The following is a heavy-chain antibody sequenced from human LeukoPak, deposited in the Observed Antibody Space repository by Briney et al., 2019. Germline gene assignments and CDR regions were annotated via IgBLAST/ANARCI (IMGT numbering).Heavy chain of an antibody. CDR1: GGSISSSSYY. J-gene: IGHJ6*03. CDR3: ARTPTSGSYYYYYYYMDV. Sequence: SETLSLTCTVSGGSISSSSYYWGWIRQPPGKGLEWIGSIYYSGSTYYNPSLKSRVTISVDTSKNQFSLKLSSVTAADAAVYYCARTPTSGSYYYYYYYMDVWGKGTTVTVSS. V-gene: IGHV4-39*07. D-gene: IGHD1-26*01. CDR2: IYYSGST.